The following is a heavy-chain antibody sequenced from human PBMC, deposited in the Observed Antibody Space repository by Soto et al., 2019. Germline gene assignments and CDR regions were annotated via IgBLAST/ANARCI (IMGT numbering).Heavy chain of an antibody. J-gene: IGHJ6*02. Sequence: QVQLVDSGGGVVQPGRSLRLSCAAPGFTFSNYFMYWVRQAPGKGLEWVAVISYDGSTKNYADSVKGRFSISRDNSKNTLYLQMNSLRAEDTALYYCARGDSYYAMDVWGQGTTVTVSS. V-gene: IGHV3-30-3*01. CDR1: GFTFSNYF. CDR2: ISYDGSTK. CDR3: ARGDSYYAMDV.